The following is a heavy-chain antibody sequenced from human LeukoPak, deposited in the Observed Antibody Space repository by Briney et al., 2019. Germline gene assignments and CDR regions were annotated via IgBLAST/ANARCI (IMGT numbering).Heavy chain of an antibody. V-gene: IGHV1-18*01. CDR2: ISAYNGNT. J-gene: IGHJ6*02. CDR1: GYTFTSYG. D-gene: IGHD3-10*01. Sequence: GASVKVSCKASGYTFTSYGISWVRQAPGQGLEWMGWISAYNGNTNYAQKLQGRVTMTTDTSTSTAYMELRSLRSDDTAVYYCASPRHDYYGSGSGSYYYHGMDVWGQGTTVTVSS. CDR3: ASPRHDYYGSGSGSYYYHGMDV.